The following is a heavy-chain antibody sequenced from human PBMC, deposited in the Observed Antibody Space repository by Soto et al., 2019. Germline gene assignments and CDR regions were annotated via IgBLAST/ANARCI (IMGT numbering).Heavy chain of an antibody. CDR2: ISGSDGKT. D-gene: IGHD3-3*01. CDR3: AKWSYLDY. Sequence: GGSLRLSCTTSGFSFASFAMTWVRQAPGKGLEWVATISGSDGKTYYADSVKGRFSISRDTSRNTLYLQMNSLRADDTAIYYCAKWSYLDYWGQGXRVTVYS. J-gene: IGHJ4*02. CDR1: GFSFASFA. V-gene: IGHV3-23*01.